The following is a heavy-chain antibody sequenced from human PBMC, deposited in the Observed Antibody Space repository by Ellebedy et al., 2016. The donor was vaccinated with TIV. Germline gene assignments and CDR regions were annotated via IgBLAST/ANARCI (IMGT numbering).Heavy chain of an antibody. CDR3: ARTKVRGVPGFDY. Sequence: ASVKVSCXASGYTFTNYGLSWVRQAPGQGLEWMGWISAYNGNTNYAQNLQGRVTMTTDTSTSTAYMELSSLRSEDTAVYYCARTKVRGVPGFDYWGQGTLVTVSS. V-gene: IGHV1-18*01. CDR1: GYTFTNYG. J-gene: IGHJ4*02. D-gene: IGHD3-10*01. CDR2: ISAYNGNT.